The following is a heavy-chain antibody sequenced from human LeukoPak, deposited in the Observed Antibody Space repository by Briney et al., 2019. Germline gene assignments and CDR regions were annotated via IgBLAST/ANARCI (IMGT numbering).Heavy chain of an antibody. D-gene: IGHD3-22*01. CDR3: ARALADTRGYYLGFDY. V-gene: IGHV3-11*04. Sequence: GGSLRLSCVASGFTFSDYYMGWIRQAPGKGLEWISYIANNGGAMFYADSLKGRLTIFRDNAKKSLYLQMNSLRPDDTALYYCARALADTRGYYLGFDYWGQGTLVTVSS. CDR1: GFTFSDYY. J-gene: IGHJ4*02. CDR2: IANNGGAM.